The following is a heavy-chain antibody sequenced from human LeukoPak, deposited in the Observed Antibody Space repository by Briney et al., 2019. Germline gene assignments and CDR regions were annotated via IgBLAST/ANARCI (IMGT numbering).Heavy chain of an antibody. Sequence: GGSLRLSCAASGFTFSDYYMSWIRQAPGKGLEWVSAISGSGGSTYYADSVKGRFTISRDNSKNTLYLQMNSLRAEDTSVYYCAKTGNSVFYYYYMDVWGKGTTVTISS. CDR2: ISGSGGST. V-gene: IGHV3-23*01. D-gene: IGHD4-23*01. J-gene: IGHJ6*03. CDR3: AKTGNSVFYYYYMDV. CDR1: GFTFSDYY.